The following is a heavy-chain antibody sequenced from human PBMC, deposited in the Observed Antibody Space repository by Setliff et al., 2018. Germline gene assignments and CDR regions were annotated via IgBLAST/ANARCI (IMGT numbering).Heavy chain of an antibody. CDR1: GVSVNSLTW. CDR3: TRGGERYHTAN. V-gene: IGHV4-4*02. J-gene: IGHJ4*02. D-gene: IGHD2-2*01. Sequence: NPSETLSLTCAVSGVSVNSLTWWSWVRQTPGKGLEWIGFIYHDGNPKFNPSVNYNPSLKSRITMSIDKSKNQFSPNLRSVTAADAAVYYCTRGGERYHTANWGQGALVTVSS. CDR2: IYHDGNPKFNPSV.